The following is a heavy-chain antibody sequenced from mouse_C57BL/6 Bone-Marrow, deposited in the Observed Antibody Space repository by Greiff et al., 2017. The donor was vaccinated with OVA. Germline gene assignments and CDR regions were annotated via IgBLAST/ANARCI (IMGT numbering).Heavy chain of an antibody. CDR1: GYTFTSYW. CDR2: IHPNSGST. CDR3: ARGGFYYSNYVGWDFDV. Sequence: VQLQQPGAELVKPGASVKLSCKTSGYTFTSYWMHWVKQRPGQGLEWIGMIHPNSGSTNYNEKFKSKATLTVDKSSSTAYMQLSSLTSEDSAVYYCARGGFYYSNYVGWDFDVWGTGTTVTVSS. J-gene: IGHJ1*03. D-gene: IGHD2-5*01. V-gene: IGHV1-64*01.